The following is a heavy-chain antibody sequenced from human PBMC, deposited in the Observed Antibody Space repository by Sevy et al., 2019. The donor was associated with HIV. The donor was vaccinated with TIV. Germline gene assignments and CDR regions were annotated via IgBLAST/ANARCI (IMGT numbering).Heavy chain of an antibody. V-gene: IGHV3-74*01. CDR3: ARDRRALGYDFWSGYFDAFDI. CDR1: GFTFSSYW. CDR2: INSDGSST. Sequence: GGSLRLSCAASGFTFSSYWMHWVRQAPGKGLVWVSRINSDGSSTSYADSVKGRFTISRDNAKNTVYLQMNSLRAEDTAVYYCARDRRALGYDFWSGYFDAFDIWGQGTMVTVSS. D-gene: IGHD3-3*01. J-gene: IGHJ3*02.